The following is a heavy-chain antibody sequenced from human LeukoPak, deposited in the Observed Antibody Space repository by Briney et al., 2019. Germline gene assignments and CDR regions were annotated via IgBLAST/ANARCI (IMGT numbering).Heavy chain of an antibody. CDR3: TTDAGVQYRFDP. V-gene: IGHV3-15*01. J-gene: IGHJ5*02. D-gene: IGHD4-11*01. CDR1: GLTFSNSW. Sequence: WGTLTLSCAVSGLTFSNSWMSWIRQPPGKGLEWIGHIKSKMDSNNNDYVTTVEARFTITRNDSKYTQYMAMNSLQMADTAVYCCTTDAGVQYRFDPWGQGTLVTVSS. CDR2: IKSKMDSNNN.